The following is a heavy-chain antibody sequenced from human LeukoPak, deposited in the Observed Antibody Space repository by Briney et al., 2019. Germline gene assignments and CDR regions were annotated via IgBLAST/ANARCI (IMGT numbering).Heavy chain of an antibody. CDR3: ARDLLSDWNRLGYFDY. D-gene: IGHD1/OR15-1a*01. CDR1: GGTFSSYG. V-gene: IGHV1-18*01. J-gene: IGHJ4*02. CDR2: ISAYNGNT. Sequence: GASVKVSCKASGGTFSSYGISWVRQAPGQGLEWMGWISAYNGNTNYAQKLQGRVTMTTDTSTSTAYMELRSLRSDDTAVYYCARDLLSDWNRLGYFDYWGQGTLVTVSS.